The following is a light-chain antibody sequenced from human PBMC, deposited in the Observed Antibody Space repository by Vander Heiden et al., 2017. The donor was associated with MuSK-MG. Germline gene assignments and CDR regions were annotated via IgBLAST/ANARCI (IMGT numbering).Light chain of an antibody. CDR1: SSDIGSYNY. V-gene: IGLV2-14*01. Sequence: QSALTQPASVSGSPGQSITISSTGTSSDIGSYNYVSWYQHHPGKAPKVMIYEVNKRPSGVAHRFSGSKAGNTASPTISGLQAEDDADYYCSSYTNTYTYVFGTGTKLTVL. CDR3: SSYTNTYTYV. J-gene: IGLJ1*01. CDR2: EVN.